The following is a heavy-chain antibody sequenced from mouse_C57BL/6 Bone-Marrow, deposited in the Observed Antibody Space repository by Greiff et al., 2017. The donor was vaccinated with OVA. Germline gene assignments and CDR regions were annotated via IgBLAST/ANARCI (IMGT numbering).Heavy chain of an antibody. D-gene: IGHD1-1*01. Sequence: QVQLQQPGAELVMPGASVKLSCKASGYTFTSYWMHWVKQRPGQGLEWIGEIDPSDSYTNYNQKFKGKSTLTVDNSSSTAYLQLSSLTSEDSADYYCARDYYGSSPAYWGQGTLVTVSA. CDR1: GYTFTSYW. CDR2: IDPSDSYT. V-gene: IGHV1-69*01. CDR3: ARDYYGSSPAY. J-gene: IGHJ3*01.